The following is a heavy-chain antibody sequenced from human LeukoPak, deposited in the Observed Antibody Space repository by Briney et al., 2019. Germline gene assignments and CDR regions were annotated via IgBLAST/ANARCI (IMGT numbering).Heavy chain of an antibody. Sequence: SETLSPTCTVSGGSISSYYWSWIRQPPGKGLEWIGYIYYSGSTNYNPSLKSRVTISVDTSKNQFSLKLSSVTAADTAVYYCARGGRYCSGGSCYSGNWFDPWGQGTLVTVSS. D-gene: IGHD2-15*01. CDR3: ARGGRYCSGGSCYSGNWFDP. CDR2: IYYSGST. J-gene: IGHJ5*02. CDR1: GGSISSYY. V-gene: IGHV4-59*01.